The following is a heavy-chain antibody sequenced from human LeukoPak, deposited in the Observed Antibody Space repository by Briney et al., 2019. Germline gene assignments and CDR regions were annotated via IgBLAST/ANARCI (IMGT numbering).Heavy chain of an antibody. CDR3: ARRVLYDVPFWYYYGMDV. CDR1: GYTFTSYG. CDR2: ISAYNGNT. V-gene: IGHV1-18*01. D-gene: IGHD3-3*01. J-gene: IGHJ6*02. Sequence: ASVKVSCKASGYTFTSYGISWVRQAPGQGLEWMGWISAYNGNTNYAQKLQGRVTMTTDTSTSTAYMELRSLRSDDTAVYYCARRVLYDVPFWYYYGMDVWGQGTTVTVSS.